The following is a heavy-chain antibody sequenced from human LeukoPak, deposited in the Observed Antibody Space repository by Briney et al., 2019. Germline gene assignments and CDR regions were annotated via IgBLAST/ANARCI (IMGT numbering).Heavy chain of an antibody. CDR3: ARGAVAGANFDY. CDR1: GFTFSSYA. V-gene: IGHV3-23*01. J-gene: IGHJ4*02. CDR2: ISGSGGST. Sequence: GGSLRLSCAASGFTFSSYAMSWVGQAPGKGLEWVSAISGSGGSTYYADSVKGRFTISRDNSKNTLYLQMNSLRDEDTAVYYCARGAVAGANFDYWGPGTLVTVSS. D-gene: IGHD1-26*01.